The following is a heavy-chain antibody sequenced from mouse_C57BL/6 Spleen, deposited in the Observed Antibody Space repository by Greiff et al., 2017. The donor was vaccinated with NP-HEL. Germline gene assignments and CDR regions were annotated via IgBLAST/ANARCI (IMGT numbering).Heavy chain of an antibody. D-gene: IGHD1-1*01. Sequence: QVQLQQSGAELVKPGASVKISCKASGYAFSSYWMNWVKQRPGKGLEWIGQIYPGDGDTNYNGKFKGKATLTADKSSSTAYMQLSSLTSEDSAVYFCARAVVAPYWYFDVWGTGTTVTVSS. J-gene: IGHJ1*03. CDR1: GYAFSSYW. CDR2: IYPGDGDT. V-gene: IGHV1-80*01. CDR3: ARAVVAPYWYFDV.